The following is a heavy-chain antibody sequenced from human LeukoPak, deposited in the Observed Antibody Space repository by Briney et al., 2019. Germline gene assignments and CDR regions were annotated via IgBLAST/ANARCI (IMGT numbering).Heavy chain of an antibody. CDR3: ARNHYVWGSYPFDY. CDR2: INTNTGNP. J-gene: IGHJ4*02. V-gene: IGHV7-4-1*02. CDR1: GYTFTSYA. Sequence: ASVKVSCKASGYTFTSYAMNWVRQAPGQGLEWMGWINTNTGNPTYAQGFTGQFVFSLDTSVSTAYLQISSLKAEDTAVYYCARNHYVWGSYPFDYWGQGTLVTVSS. D-gene: IGHD3-16*02.